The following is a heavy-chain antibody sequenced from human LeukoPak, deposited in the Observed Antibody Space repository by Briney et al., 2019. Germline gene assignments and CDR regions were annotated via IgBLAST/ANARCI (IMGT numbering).Heavy chain of an antibody. V-gene: IGHV4-34*01. CDR1: IDSFSNYH. CDR2: VNESGGT. D-gene: IGHD6-13*01. J-gene: IGHJ4*02. Sequence: SETLSLTCAVYIDSFSNYHWNWIRQTPAKGMEWIGEVNESGGTNISPSLRSRVILSVDTSKNEFSLKVRSVTAADTAVYYCARNFNPEQLVLNYWGQGTLVTVSS. CDR3: ARNFNPEQLVLNY.